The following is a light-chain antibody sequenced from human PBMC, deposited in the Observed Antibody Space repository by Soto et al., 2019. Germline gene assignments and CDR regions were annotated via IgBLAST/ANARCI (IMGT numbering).Light chain of an antibody. V-gene: IGKV1-5*01. CDR3: QQYNSYGLT. Sequence: DIQMTQSPSTLSASVGDRVTITCRTSQSISSWLAWYQQKPGKAPKLLIYDASSLESGVPSRFSGSGSGTEFTLTISSLQPDDFATYYCQQYNSYGLTFGGGTKVEIK. CDR2: DAS. J-gene: IGKJ4*01. CDR1: QSISSW.